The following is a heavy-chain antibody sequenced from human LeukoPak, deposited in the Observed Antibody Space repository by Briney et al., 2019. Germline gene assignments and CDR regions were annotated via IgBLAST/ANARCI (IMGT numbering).Heavy chain of an antibody. CDR2: ISYDGSNK. D-gene: IGHD1-26*01. J-gene: IGHJ4*02. V-gene: IGHV3-30*04. CDR3: ARAPSGSYYGY. Sequence: PGGSLRLSCAASGFTFSSYAMHWVRQAPGKGLEWVAVISYDGSNKYYADSVKGRFTISRDNSKNTLYLQMNSLRAEDTAVYYCARAPSGSYYGYWAREPWSPSPQ. CDR1: GFTFSSYA.